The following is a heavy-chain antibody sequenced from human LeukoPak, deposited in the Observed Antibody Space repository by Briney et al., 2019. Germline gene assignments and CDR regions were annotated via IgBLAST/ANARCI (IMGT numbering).Heavy chain of an antibody. CDR2: IYHSGST. J-gene: IGHJ3*02. CDR1: GYSISSGYY. D-gene: IGHD3-10*01. V-gene: IGHV4-38-2*02. Sequence: SETLSLTCTVSGYSISSGYYWGWIRQPPGKGLEWIGSIYHSGSTYYNPSLKSRVTISVDTSKNQFSLKLSSVTAADTAVYYCARDTYHYYGSGSYYSLGAFDIWGQGTMVTVSS. CDR3: ARDTYHYYGSGSYYSLGAFDI.